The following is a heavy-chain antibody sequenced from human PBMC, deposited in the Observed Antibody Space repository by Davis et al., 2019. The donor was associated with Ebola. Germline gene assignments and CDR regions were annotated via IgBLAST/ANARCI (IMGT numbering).Heavy chain of an antibody. V-gene: IGHV3-30*02. J-gene: IGHJ4*02. CDR1: GFTFGIYW. Sequence: GGSLRLSCAASGFTFGIYWMSWVRQAPGRGLEWVAFVRSHGSDDHYADSVKGRFTISRDNSKNTLYLQMNSLRPEDTAVYYCARDSDDYSFDYWGQGTLVTVSS. CDR2: VRSHGSDD. D-gene: IGHD4-11*01. CDR3: ARDSDDYSFDY.